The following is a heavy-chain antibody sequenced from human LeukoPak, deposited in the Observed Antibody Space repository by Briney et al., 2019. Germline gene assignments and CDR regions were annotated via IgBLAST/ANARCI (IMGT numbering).Heavy chain of an antibody. CDR1: GYTFIGYY. V-gene: IGHV1-2*02. CDR3: ARAGKLMITMVRGALASKKGFDI. Sequence: GASVKVSCKASGYTFIGYYMHWVRQAPGQGLVWMGWINPNSGGTNYAQKFQGRVTMTRDTSISTAYMELSRLRSDDTAVYYCARAGKLMITMVRGALASKKGFDIWGQGTMVTVSS. J-gene: IGHJ3*02. CDR2: INPNSGGT. D-gene: IGHD3-10*01.